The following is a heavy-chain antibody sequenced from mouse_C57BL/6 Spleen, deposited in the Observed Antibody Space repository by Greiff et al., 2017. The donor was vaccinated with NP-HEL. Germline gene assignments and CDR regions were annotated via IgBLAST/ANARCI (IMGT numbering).Heavy chain of an antibody. D-gene: IGHD1-1*01. CDR2: IYPGSGST. Sequence: VQLQQPGAELVKPGASVKMSCKASGYTFTSYWITWVKQRPGQGLEWIGDIYPGSGSTNYNEKFKSKATLTVDTSSSTAYMQLSSLTSEDSAVYYCARILITTGRDFDYWGQGTTLTVSS. CDR1: GYTFTSYW. CDR3: ARILITTGRDFDY. J-gene: IGHJ2*01. V-gene: IGHV1-55*01.